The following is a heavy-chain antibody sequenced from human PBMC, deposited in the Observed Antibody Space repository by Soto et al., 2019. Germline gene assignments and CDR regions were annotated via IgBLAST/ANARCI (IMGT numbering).Heavy chain of an antibody. D-gene: IGHD2-21*02. CDR3: ARVSWGGNFIDY. V-gene: IGHV4-31*03. Sequence: QVQLQESGPGLVKPSQTLSLTCTVSGGSISSGGYYWSWIRQHPGKGLEWIGYIYYSGSTYYNPSHKGRVTKSVDTSKNQFSLKLSSVTAADTAVYYCARVSWGGNFIDYGGQGTLVTVSS. CDR2: IYYSGST. J-gene: IGHJ4*02. CDR1: GGSISSGGYY.